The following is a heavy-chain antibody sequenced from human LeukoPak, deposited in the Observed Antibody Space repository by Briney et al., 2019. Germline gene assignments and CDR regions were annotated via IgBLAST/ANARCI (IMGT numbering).Heavy chain of an antibody. J-gene: IGHJ6*02. V-gene: IGHV1-18*01. Sequence: GASVKVSCKASGYTFTSYGISWVRQAPGQGLEWMGWISAYNGNTNYAQKLQGRVTMTTDTSTSTAYMELRSLRSDDTAVYYCARVELRFLEWLLFRYSYGMDVWGQGTTVTVSS. CDR1: GYTFTSYG. CDR2: ISAYNGNT. D-gene: IGHD3-3*01. CDR3: ARVELRFLEWLLFRYSYGMDV.